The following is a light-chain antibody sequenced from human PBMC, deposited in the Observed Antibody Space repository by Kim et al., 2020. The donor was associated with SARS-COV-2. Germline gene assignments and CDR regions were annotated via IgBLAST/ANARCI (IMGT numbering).Light chain of an antibody. CDR3: QSRDSGGNVV. CDR2: GRN. Sequence: SSELTQDPAVSVALGQTVRITCQGDSLRSYYATWYQQKPRQAPVLVIYGRNNRPSGIPDRFSGSASGNTASLTISGDQAEDESEFYCQSRDSGGNVVFGGGTKLTVL. J-gene: IGLJ2*01. CDR1: SLRSYY. V-gene: IGLV3-19*01.